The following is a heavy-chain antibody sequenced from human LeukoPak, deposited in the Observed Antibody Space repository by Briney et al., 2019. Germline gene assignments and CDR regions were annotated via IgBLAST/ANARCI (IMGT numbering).Heavy chain of an antibody. Sequence: SETLSLTCTVSGGSISSYYWSWIRQPPGKGLEWIGYIYYSGSTDYNPSLKSRVTISVDTSKNQFSLKLSSVTAADTAVYYCARSSHTAMVRGYWYFDLWGRGTLVTVSS. CDR2: IYYSGST. D-gene: IGHD5-18*01. CDR3: ARSSHTAMVRGYWYFDL. V-gene: IGHV4-59*08. J-gene: IGHJ2*01. CDR1: GGSISSYY.